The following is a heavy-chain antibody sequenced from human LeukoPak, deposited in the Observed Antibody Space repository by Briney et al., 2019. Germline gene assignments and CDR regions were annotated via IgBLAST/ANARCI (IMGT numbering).Heavy chain of an antibody. CDR1: GFTFSSYW. CDR2: IKQDGSEK. CDR3: AKDSSSSWYGDFHH. D-gene: IGHD6-13*01. Sequence: GGSLRLSCAASGFTFSSYWMSWVRQAPGKGLEWVANIKQDGSEKYYVDSVKGRFTISRDNAKNSLYLQMNSLRADDMALYYCAKDSSSSWYGDFHHWGQGTLVTISS. V-gene: IGHV3-7*03. J-gene: IGHJ1*01.